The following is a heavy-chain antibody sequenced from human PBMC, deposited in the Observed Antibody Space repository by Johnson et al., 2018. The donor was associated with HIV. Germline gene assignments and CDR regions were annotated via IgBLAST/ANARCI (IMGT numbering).Heavy chain of an antibody. D-gene: IGHD3-10*01. J-gene: IGHJ3*02. V-gene: IGHV3-30*04. Sequence: QVQLVESGGGVVQPGGSLRLSCLASGFTFSDHAMHWVRQAPGKGLEWVAVISYDETNKFYADSVQGRFTISRDNSKNTLYLQMNSLRADETAMYYCARRVGVFRSSHGAFDIWGQGTMVAVSS. CDR1: GFTFSDHA. CDR3: ARRVGVFRSSHGAFDI. CDR2: ISYDETNK.